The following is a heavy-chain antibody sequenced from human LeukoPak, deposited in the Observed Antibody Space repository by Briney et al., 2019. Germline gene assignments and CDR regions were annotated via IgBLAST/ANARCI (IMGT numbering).Heavy chain of an antibody. CDR1: GYSISSGYY. J-gene: IGHJ6*03. D-gene: IGHD6-13*01. V-gene: IGHV4-38-2*02. CDR2: IYHSGST. CDR3: ARVAAGRGYYMDV. Sequence: SETLSLTCTVSGYSISSGYYWGWIRQPPGKGLEWIGSIYHSGSTYYNPSLKSRVTISVDTSKNQFSLKLSSVTAADTAVYYCARVAAGRGYYMDVWGKGTTVTVSS.